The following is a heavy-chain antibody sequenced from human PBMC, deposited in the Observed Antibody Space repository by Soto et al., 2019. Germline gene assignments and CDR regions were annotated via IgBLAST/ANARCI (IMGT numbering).Heavy chain of an antibody. J-gene: IGHJ4*02. CDR2: IFPSDSDT. CDR3: ARLGLSGYGPDY. D-gene: IGHD3-9*01. V-gene: IGHV5-51*01. CDR1: GYSFTTSL. Sequence: PXESLKLSCKCSGYSFTTSLIGLVLQMPGKGLEWMGIIFPSDSDTRYSPSFQGQVTMSADKSITTAYLQWSSLKASDTAIYYCARLGLSGYGPDYWGQGTLVTVSS.